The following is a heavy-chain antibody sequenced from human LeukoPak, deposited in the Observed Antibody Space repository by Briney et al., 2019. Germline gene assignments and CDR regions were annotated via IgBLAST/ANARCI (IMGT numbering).Heavy chain of an antibody. CDR3: ASERSSAGFPRVY. J-gene: IGHJ4*02. D-gene: IGHD1-26*01. CDR1: GITVSSNY. CDR2: IYSGGST. Sequence: GGSLRLSCAASGITVSSNYMSWVRQAPGKGLEWVSVIYSGGSTYYADSVKGRFTISRDNSKNTLYLQMNSLRAEDTAVYYCASERSSAGFPRVYWGQGTLVTVSS. V-gene: IGHV3-66*02.